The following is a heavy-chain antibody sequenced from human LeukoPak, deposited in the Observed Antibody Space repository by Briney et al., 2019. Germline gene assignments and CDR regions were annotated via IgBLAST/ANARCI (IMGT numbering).Heavy chain of an antibody. Sequence: GGSLRLSCAASGFTFSSYWMHWVRQAPGKGLEWVAVIWYDGSNKYYADSVKGRFTISRDNSKNTLYLQMNSLRAEDTAVYYCARDGYDSSGYYLYYYYGMDVWGQGTTVTVSS. V-gene: IGHV3-33*08. CDR3: ARDGYDSSGYYLYYYYGMDV. CDR2: IWYDGSNK. CDR1: GFTFSSYW. J-gene: IGHJ6*02. D-gene: IGHD3-22*01.